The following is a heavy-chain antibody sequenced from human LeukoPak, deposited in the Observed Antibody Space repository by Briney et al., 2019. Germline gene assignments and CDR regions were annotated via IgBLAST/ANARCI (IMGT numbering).Heavy chain of an antibody. D-gene: IGHD3-22*01. CDR1: GYSFTSYW. CDR3: ATTYYYDSSGYYPDAFDI. J-gene: IGHJ3*02. V-gene: IGHV5-51*01. CDR2: IYPGDSDT. Sequence: GESLKISCKGSGYSFTSYWIGWVRQMPGKGLEWMGIIYPGDSDTRYSPSFQGQVTISADKSISTAYLQWSSLKASDTAMYYCATTYYYDSSGYYPDAFDIWGQGIMVTVSS.